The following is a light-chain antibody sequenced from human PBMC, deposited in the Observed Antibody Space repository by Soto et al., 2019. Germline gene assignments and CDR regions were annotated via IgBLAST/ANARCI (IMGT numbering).Light chain of an antibody. CDR3: QQYHSSLWT. V-gene: IGKV3-20*01. J-gene: IGKJ1*01. CDR2: GTS. Sequence: EIVLTQSPCTLSLSPGERATLSCRASQTVSSSYLAWYQQKPGQAPRLLIYGTSSRATGIPDRFSGSGSGTDFTLTISRLEPEDFAVYYCQQYHSSLWTFGQGTKVDIK. CDR1: QTVSSSY.